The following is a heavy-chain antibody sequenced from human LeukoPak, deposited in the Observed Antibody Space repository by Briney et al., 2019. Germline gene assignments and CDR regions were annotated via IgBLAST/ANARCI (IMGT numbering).Heavy chain of an antibody. CDR3: ASYPYASGY. CDR2: INPNSGDT. J-gene: IGHJ4*02. CDR1: GYIFTGYY. Sequence: ASVKLSCKASGYIFTGYYMHWVRQPPGQGLEWMGWINPNSGDTNYAQKFQGRVTMTRDTSISTAYMELSRLRFDDTAVYYCASYPYASGYWGQGTLVTVSS. V-gene: IGHV1-2*02. D-gene: IGHD6-19*01.